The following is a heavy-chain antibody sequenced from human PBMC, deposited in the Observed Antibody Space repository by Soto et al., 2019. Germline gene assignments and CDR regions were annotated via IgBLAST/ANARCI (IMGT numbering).Heavy chain of an antibody. Sequence: PSETLSLTCTVSGGSISSGGYYWSWIRQHPGKGLEWIGYIYYSGSTYYNPSLKSRVTISVDTSKNQFSLKLSSVTAADTAVYYCAREGIAVAGIVSWFDPWGQRTLVTGSS. J-gene: IGHJ5*02. D-gene: IGHD6-19*01. CDR2: IYYSGST. CDR3: AREGIAVAGIVSWFDP. CDR1: GGSISSGGYY. V-gene: IGHV4-31*03.